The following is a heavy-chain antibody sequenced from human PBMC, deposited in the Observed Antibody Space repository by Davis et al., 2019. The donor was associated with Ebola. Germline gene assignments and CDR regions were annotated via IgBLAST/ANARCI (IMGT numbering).Heavy chain of an antibody. CDR2: INHSGST. CDR1: GGSISSSSYY. D-gene: IGHD6-19*01. J-gene: IGHJ4*02. Sequence: GSLRLSCTVSGGSISSSSYYWGWIRQPPGKGLEWIGEINHSGSTNYNPSLKSRVTISVDTSKNQFSLKLSSVTAADTAVYYCARGRQWLVPYFDYWGQGTLVTVSS. V-gene: IGHV4-39*07. CDR3: ARGRQWLVPYFDY.